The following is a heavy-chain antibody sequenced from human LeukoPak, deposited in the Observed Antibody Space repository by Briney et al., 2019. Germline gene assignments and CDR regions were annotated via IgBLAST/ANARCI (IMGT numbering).Heavy chain of an antibody. Sequence: ASVKVSCKASGYTFTSYGISWVRQAPGQGLEWMGWISAYNGNTNYAQKLQGRVTMTTDTSTSTAYMELSRLRSDDTAVYYCARGLVVPAAMTDAFDIWGQGTMVTVSS. CDR1: GYTFTSYG. CDR2: ISAYNGNT. D-gene: IGHD2-2*01. CDR3: ARGLVVPAAMTDAFDI. V-gene: IGHV1-18*01. J-gene: IGHJ3*02.